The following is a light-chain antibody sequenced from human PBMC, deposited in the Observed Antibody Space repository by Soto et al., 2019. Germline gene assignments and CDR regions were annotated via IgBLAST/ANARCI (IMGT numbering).Light chain of an antibody. Sequence: QSALTQPASVSGSPGQSITISCTGTSSDVGGYNYVSWYQQHPGKAPKLMIYDVSNRPSGVSNRFSGSKSGNTASLTISRFQAEDEADYYCSSYTSSSTLLFGTGTKVTVL. J-gene: IGLJ1*01. CDR1: SSDVGGYNY. CDR3: SSYTSSSTLL. CDR2: DVS. V-gene: IGLV2-14*01.